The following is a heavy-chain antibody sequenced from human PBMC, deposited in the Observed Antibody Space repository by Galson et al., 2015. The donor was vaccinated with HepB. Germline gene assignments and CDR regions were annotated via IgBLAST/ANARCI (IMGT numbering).Heavy chain of an antibody. CDR1: GFTFDDYA. Sequence: SLRLSCAASGFTFDDYAMHWVRQAPGKGLEWVSGISWNSGSIGYADSVKGRFTISRDNAKNSLYLQMNSLRAEDTALYYCAKDSRSGYSSGWYYFDYWGKGTLVTVSS. D-gene: IGHD6-19*01. V-gene: IGHV3-9*01. CDR2: ISWNSGSI. CDR3: AKDSRSGYSSGWYYFDY. J-gene: IGHJ4*02.